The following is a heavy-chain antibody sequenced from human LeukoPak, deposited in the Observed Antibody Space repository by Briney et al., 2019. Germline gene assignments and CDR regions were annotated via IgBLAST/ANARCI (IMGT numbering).Heavy chain of an antibody. CDR3: ARGKYDSGGYYLDY. D-gene: IGHD3-22*01. V-gene: IGHV4-34*01. CDR1: GEYSSGYY. J-gene: IGHJ4*02. Sequence: PSETLSLTCAVYGEYSSGYYWSWIRQPPGKGLEWIGEINHSGSTNYNPSLKRRVITSVDTSKNQFSLKLSSVTAADTAVYYCARGKYDSGGYYLDYWGQGTLVTVSS. CDR2: INHSGST.